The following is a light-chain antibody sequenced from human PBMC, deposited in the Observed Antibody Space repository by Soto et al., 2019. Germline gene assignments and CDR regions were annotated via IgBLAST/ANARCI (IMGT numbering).Light chain of an antibody. V-gene: IGKV3-20*01. Sequence: EIVLTQSPGTLSFSGVEGATLSCRASESLGNNYLAWYKQKPGQSPRLLFSGATSRASGIPDRFSGSGSGTDFTLTISRVEPEDFGVYFCQQYGRLPITFGQGTRLEIK. J-gene: IGKJ5*01. CDR3: QQYGRLPIT. CDR2: GAT. CDR1: ESLGNNY.